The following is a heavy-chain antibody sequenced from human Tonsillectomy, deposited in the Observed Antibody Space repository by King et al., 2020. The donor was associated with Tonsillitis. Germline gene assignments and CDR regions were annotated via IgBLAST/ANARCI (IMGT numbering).Heavy chain of an antibody. Sequence: FPPFLSLILSFSPPSFTFSLTGLPILLPSHCTSLSFFSFLFPDGQNKWYPASVKGRHTISRDDSKHTLYLQMDSLRAEDTAVYYCARSITGSTRGIDYWGQGTLVTVSS. D-gene: IGHD1-20*01. CDR1: SFTFSLTG. CDR2: LFPDGQNK. CDR3: ARSITGSTRGIDY. J-gene: IGHJ4*02. V-gene: IGHV3-33*01.